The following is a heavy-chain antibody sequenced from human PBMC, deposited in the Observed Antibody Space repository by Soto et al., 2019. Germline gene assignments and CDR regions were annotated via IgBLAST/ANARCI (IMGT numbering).Heavy chain of an antibody. CDR1: GYTFTSYG. CDR2: ISAYNGNT. V-gene: IGHV1-18*01. J-gene: IGHJ6*02. Sequence: QVQLVQSGAEVKKPGASVKVSCKASGYTFTSYGISWVRQAPGQGLEWMGWISAYNGNTNYAQKLQGRVTMTTDTSTSTAYMELRSLRSDETAVYYCAREAPDLYSSSWVYSYYYGMDVWGQGTTVTVSS. D-gene: IGHD6-6*01. CDR3: AREAPDLYSSSWVYSYYYGMDV.